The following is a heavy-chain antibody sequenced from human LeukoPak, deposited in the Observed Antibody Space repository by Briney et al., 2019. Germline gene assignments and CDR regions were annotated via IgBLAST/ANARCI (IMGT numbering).Heavy chain of an antibody. CDR1: GFTFSSYS. Sequence: GGSLRLSCAASGFTFSSYSMNWVRQAPGKGLEWVSSISSSSYIYYADSVKGRFTISRDNAKNSLYLQMNSLRAEDTAVYYCARDFNKAMVRGVIKEWGQGTLVTVSS. CDR3: ARDFNKAMVRGVIKE. CDR2: ISSSSYI. D-gene: IGHD3-10*01. V-gene: IGHV3-21*01. J-gene: IGHJ1*01.